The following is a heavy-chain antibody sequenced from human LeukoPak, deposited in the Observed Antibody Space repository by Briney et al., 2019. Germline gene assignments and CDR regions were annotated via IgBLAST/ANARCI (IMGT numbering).Heavy chain of an antibody. D-gene: IGHD5-12*01. CDR3: AFGTYSGYEWDY. CDR2: ISNSGSRI. CDR1: GFTFNTYW. Sequence: GGSLSLSCAASGFTFNTYWMHWVRQAPGKGLVWVSYISNSGSRITYADSVKGRFTISRDNAKNTLYLQMNSLRAEDTAVYYCAFGTYSGYEWDYWGQGTLVTVSS. J-gene: IGHJ4*02. V-gene: IGHV3-74*01.